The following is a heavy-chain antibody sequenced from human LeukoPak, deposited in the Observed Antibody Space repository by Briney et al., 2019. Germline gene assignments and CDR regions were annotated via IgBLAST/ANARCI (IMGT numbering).Heavy chain of an antibody. CDR2: IYYSGST. CDR3: ATNIVATMWGYYFDY. V-gene: IGHV4-39*01. D-gene: IGHD5-12*01. Sequence: KTPETLSLTCTVSGGSISSSSYYWGWIRQPPGKGLEWIGSIYYSGSTYYNPSLKRRVTISVDTSKNQFSLKLNSVTAADTAVYYCATNIVATMWGYYFDYWGKGTVDPVSS. CDR1: GGSISSSSYY. J-gene: IGHJ4*02.